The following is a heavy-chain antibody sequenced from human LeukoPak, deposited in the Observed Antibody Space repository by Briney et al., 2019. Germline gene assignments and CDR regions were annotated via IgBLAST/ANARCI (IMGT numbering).Heavy chain of an antibody. V-gene: IGHV3-48*01. D-gene: IGHD1-26*01. CDR3: ARIRDSGSYYFYYGMDV. J-gene: IGHJ6*02. Sequence: GGSLRLSCAASGFTFSSHSMNWVRQAPGKGLEWVSYISSSSSTIYYADSVKGRFTISRDNAKNSLYLQMNSLRAEDTAVYYCARIRDSGSYYFYYGMDVWGQGTTVTVSS. CDR1: GFTFSSHS. CDR2: ISSSSSTI.